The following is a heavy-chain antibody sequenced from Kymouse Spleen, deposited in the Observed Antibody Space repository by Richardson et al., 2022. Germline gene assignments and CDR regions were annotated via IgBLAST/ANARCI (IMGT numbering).Heavy chain of an antibody. J-gene: IGHJ6*02. Sequence: EVQLVESGGGLVKPGGSLRLSCAASGFTFSSYSMNWVRQAPGKGLEWVSSISSSSSYIYYADSVKGRFTISRDNAKNSLYLQMNSLRAEDTAVYYCAREEEPYYYYYGMDVWGQGTTVTVSS. CDR2: ISSSSSYI. CDR3: AREEEPYYYYYGMDV. D-gene: IGHD1-14*01. CDR1: GFTFSSYS. V-gene: IGHV3-21*03.